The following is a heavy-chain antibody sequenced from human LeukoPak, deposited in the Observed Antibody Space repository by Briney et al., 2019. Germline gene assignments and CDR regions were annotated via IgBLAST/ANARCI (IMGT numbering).Heavy chain of an antibody. CDR3: AKGGSTSCYSSMDV. CDR1: GFIFSSYA. J-gene: IGHJ6*03. Sequence: GGSLRLSCADSGFIFSSYAMSWGRQAPGKGLKWFSVISGSGGRAYYADSVQGRFTISRDNSKNTLYLQMTSLRAEDTAVYYCAKGGSTSCYSSMDVWGKGTTVTVSS. V-gene: IGHV3-23*01. D-gene: IGHD2-2*01. CDR2: ISGSGGRA.